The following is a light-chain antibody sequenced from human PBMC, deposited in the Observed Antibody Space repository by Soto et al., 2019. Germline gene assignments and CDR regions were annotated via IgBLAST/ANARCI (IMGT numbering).Light chain of an antibody. CDR1: QSVRTY. V-gene: IGKV3-11*01. CDR2: DAS. J-gene: IGKJ1*01. Sequence: EIVLTQSPATLSLSPGERATLSCRASQSVRTYLAWYQQKPGQAPRLLIYDASNRAAGIPARFNGSGSGTDFTLTISSLEPEDFAVYYCQQRSNWPVTFGQGTKV. CDR3: QQRSNWPVT.